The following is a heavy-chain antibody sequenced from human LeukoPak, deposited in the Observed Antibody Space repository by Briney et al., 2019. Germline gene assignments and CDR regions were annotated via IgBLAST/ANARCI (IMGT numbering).Heavy chain of an antibody. CDR2: IYTSGST. J-gene: IGHJ3*02. CDR1: GGSISSYY. D-gene: IGHD3-3*01. Sequence: SETLSLTCTVSGGSISSYYWSWIRQPPGKGLEWIGRIYTSGSTNYNPSLKSRVTMSVDTSKNQFSLKLSSVTAADTAVYYCARGGNTIFGVVIIGAFDIWGQGTMVTVSS. V-gene: IGHV4-4*07. CDR3: ARGGNTIFGVVIIGAFDI.